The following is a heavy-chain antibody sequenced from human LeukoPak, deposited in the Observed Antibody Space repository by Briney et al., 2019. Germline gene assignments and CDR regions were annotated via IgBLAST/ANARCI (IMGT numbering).Heavy chain of an antibody. V-gene: IGHV1-18*01. CDR1: GYTFTSYG. Sequence: ASVKVSCKASGYTFTSYGISWVRQAPGQGLEWMGWISAYNGNTNYAQKLQGRVTMTTDTSTSTAYMELRSLRSDDTAVYYCARDSDGNWGSPNFDYWGQGTLVTVSS. CDR3: ARDSDGNWGSPNFDY. J-gene: IGHJ4*02. D-gene: IGHD7-27*01. CDR2: ISAYNGNT.